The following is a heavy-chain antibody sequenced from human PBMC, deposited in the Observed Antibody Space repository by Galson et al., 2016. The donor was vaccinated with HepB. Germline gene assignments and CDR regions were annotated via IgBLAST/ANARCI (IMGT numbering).Heavy chain of an antibody. J-gene: IGHJ6*04. CDR2: IRQDGSEK. V-gene: IGHV3-7*01. D-gene: IGHD3-10*01. CDR1: GFTFGSYW. Sequence: SLRLSCAASGFTFGSYWMTWVRQAPGKGLEWVANIRQDGSEKYYVDSVKGRFTISRDNARNSLYLQMNSLRAEDTAVYYCARDTSYGLGTHYPTYYYYYGLDVWGKGTTVTVSS. CDR3: ARDTSYGLGTHYPTYYYYYGLDV.